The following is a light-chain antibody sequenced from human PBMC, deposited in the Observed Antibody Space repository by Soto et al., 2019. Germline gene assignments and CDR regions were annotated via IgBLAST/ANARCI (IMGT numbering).Light chain of an antibody. Sequence: QSVLTQPASVPGTPGQSITISCSGTSSDIGTYHHADWFKQVPRKPPTLMNYSVSKRPPGASYSLSGSKSGNTASLTISGLQAQDEADYYCISYTVSRSYVFGTGTKVTVL. CDR3: ISYTVSRSYV. J-gene: IGLJ1*01. V-gene: IGLV2-14*01. CDR2: SVS. CDR1: SSDIGTYHH.